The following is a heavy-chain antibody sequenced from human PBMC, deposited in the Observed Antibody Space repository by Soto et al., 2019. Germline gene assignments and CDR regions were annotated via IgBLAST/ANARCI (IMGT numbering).Heavy chain of an antibody. CDR2: IYYSGST. J-gene: IGHJ4*02. CDR3: ARGPRGDYYDSSGYYYVGDY. CDR1: GGSISSYY. Sequence: QVQLQESGPGLVKPSETLSLTCTVSGGSISSYYWCWIRQPPGKGLEWIGYIYYSGSTNYNPSLKRRVTISVDTSKNQFSLKLSSVTAADTAVYYCARGPRGDYYDSSGYYYVGDYWGQGTLVTVSS. V-gene: IGHV4-59*01. D-gene: IGHD3-22*01.